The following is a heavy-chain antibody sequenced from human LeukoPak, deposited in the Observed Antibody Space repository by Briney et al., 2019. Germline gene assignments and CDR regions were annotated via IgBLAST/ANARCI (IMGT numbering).Heavy chain of an antibody. CDR3: ARGYGPHTSGWDY. CDR1: GGSISSYY. J-gene: IGHJ4*02. Sequence: PSETLSLTCTVSGGSISSYYWSWIRQPPGKGLEWIGYIYYSGSTNYNPSLKSRVTISVDTSKNQLSLKLSSVTAADTAVYYCARGYGPHTSGWDYWGQGTLVTVPS. V-gene: IGHV4-59*01. D-gene: IGHD6-19*01. CDR2: IYYSGST.